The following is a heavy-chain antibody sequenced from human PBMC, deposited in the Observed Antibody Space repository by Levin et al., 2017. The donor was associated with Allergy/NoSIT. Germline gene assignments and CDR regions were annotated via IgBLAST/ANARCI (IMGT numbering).Heavy chain of an antibody. J-gene: IGHJ2*01. V-gene: IGHV4-30-2*01. Sequence: PSETLSLTCAVSGGSISSGPYSWSWIRQPPGKGLEYIGYIYHGGSTYYNPSLKSRVTISLDRSKNQFSLKLGSVTAADTAVYYCARETRDSSGYRWYFDLWGRGTLVIVSS. D-gene: IGHD3-22*01. CDR1: GGSISSGPYS. CDR2: IYHGGST. CDR3: ARETRDSSGYRWYFDL.